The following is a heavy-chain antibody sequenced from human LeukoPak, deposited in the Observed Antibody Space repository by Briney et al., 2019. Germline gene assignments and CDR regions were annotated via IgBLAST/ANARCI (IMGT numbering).Heavy chain of an antibody. V-gene: IGHV4-34*01. CDR2: INHSGST. CDR3: ARGAVLGAFDI. CDR1: GGSFSGYY. Sequence: PSETLSLTCAVYGGSFSGYYWSWIRQPPGKGLEWIGEINHSGSTNYNPSLKSRVTISVDTSKNQFSLKLSSVTAADTAVYYCARGAVLGAFDIWGQGTMVTVSS. J-gene: IGHJ3*02. D-gene: IGHD3-16*01.